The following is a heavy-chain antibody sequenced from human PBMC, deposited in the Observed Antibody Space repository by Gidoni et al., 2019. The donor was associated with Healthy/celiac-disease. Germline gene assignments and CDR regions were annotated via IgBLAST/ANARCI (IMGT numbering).Heavy chain of an antibody. D-gene: IGHD3-3*01. CDR1: GYTFTSYA. CDR3: ARDHLITIFGVVTNSGGAFDI. J-gene: IGHJ3*02. V-gene: IGHV1-3*01. CDR2: INAGNGNT. Sequence: QVQLVQSGAEVTKPGASVKVSCKASGYTFTSYAMHWVRQAPGQRLEWMGWINAGNGNTKYSQKFQGRVTITRDTSASTAYMELSSLRSEDTAVYYCARDHLITIFGVVTNSGGAFDIWGQGTMVTVSS.